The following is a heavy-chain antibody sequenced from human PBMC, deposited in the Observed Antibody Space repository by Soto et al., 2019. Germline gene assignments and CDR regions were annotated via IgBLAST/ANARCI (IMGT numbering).Heavy chain of an antibody. CDR3: ARGSITMVRGVIVAFDI. D-gene: IGHD3-10*01. CDR1: GYTFTSYG. V-gene: IGHV1-18*01. J-gene: IGHJ3*02. Sequence: QVQLVQSGAEVKKPGASVKVSCKASGYTFTSYGISWVRQAPGQGLEWMGWISAYNGNTNYAQKLQGRVTMTTDTSTSTAYMEMRSLRSDDTAVYYCARGSITMVRGVIVAFDIWVQGTMVTVSS. CDR2: ISAYNGNT.